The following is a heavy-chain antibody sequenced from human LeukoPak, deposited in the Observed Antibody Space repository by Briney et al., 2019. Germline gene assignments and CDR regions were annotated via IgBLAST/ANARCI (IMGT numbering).Heavy chain of an antibody. D-gene: IGHD4-17*01. CDR3: ARDPGASDYGDYGVGNWFDP. V-gene: IGHV1-2*02. Sequence: ASVKVSCKASGYTFTGYYMHWVGQAPGQGLEWMGWINPNSGGTNYAQKFQGRVTMTRDTSTSTACMELSSLRSEDTAVYYCARDPGASDYGDYGVGNWFDPWGQGTLVTVSS. CDR2: INPNSGGT. J-gene: IGHJ5*02. CDR1: GYTFTGYY.